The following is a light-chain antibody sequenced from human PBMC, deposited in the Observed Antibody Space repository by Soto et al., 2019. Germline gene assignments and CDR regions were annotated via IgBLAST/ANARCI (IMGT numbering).Light chain of an antibody. CDR3: SSYTTTHAWV. V-gene: IGLV2-14*01. CDR1: GGDFGSSTY. CDR2: EVN. J-gene: IGLJ3*02. Sequence: QSALIQPASVSGSPGQSLIISCTGTGGDFGSSTYVSWYQQHSDKAPKVVIYEVNKRPSGVSSRFSGAKSGSTASLTISGLQGDDEATYFCSSYTTTHAWVFGGGTKLTVL.